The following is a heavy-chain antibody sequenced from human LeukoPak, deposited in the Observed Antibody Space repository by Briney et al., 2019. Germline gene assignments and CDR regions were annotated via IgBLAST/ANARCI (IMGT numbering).Heavy chain of an antibody. CDR3: ARTVVYYDSSGYCA. Sequence: ASVKVCCKASGYSFTGYYMHWVRQAPGQGLEWMGWINPNSGGTNYAQKFQGRVTMTRDTSINTAYMELSRLRSDDTAVYYCARTVVYYDSSGYCAWGQGTLVTVSS. J-gene: IGHJ4*02. CDR1: GYSFTGYY. V-gene: IGHV1-2*02. CDR2: INPNSGGT. D-gene: IGHD3-22*01.